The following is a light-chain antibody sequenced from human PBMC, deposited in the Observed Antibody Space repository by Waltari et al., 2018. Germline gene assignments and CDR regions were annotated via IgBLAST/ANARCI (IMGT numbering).Light chain of an antibody. CDR2: GAS. Sequence: VLLTQSPASLSVSPGDTVILSCRASQSVRTNLVWYQQKAGQAPRTLIYGASTRASGVPSRFSGSGSETDFTLIISSLQSEDAAVYFCQQYYVWPPITFGQGTKVEIK. J-gene: IGKJ1*01. CDR1: QSVRTN. CDR3: QQYYVWPPIT. V-gene: IGKV3-15*01.